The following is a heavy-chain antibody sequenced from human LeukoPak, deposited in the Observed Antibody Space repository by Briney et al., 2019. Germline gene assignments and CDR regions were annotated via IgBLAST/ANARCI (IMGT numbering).Heavy chain of an antibody. D-gene: IGHD3-22*01. CDR3: ARNLWDYYDSSGYLPNDY. Sequence: PGGSLRLSCAASGFTFSSYSMNWVRQAPGKGLEWVSSISSSSSYIYYADSVKGRFTISRDNAKNSLYLQMNSLRAEDTAVYYCARNLWDYYDSSGYLPNDYWGQGTLVTVSS. V-gene: IGHV3-21*01. J-gene: IGHJ4*02. CDR1: GFTFSSYS. CDR2: ISSSSSYI.